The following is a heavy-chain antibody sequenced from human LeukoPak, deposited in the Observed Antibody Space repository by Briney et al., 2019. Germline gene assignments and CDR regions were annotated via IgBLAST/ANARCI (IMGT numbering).Heavy chain of an antibody. CDR2: ISASGGTT. D-gene: IGHD6-19*01. J-gene: IGHJ4*02. Sequence: GGSLRLSCAASGFTFSSYGMSWVRQAPGKGLEWVSAISASGGTTYYADSVKGRFTISRDNSKNTLYLQMNSLTAEDTAVYSCAKDRSSGWEYYFDYWGQGTLVTVSS. CDR1: GFTFSSYG. V-gene: IGHV3-23*01. CDR3: AKDRSSGWEYYFDY.